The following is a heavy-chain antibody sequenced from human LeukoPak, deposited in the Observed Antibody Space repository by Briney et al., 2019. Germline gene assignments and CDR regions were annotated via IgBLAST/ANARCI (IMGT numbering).Heavy chain of an antibody. CDR1: GFTFSSYA. V-gene: IGHV3-30-3*01. CDR2: ISYDGSNK. D-gene: IGHD2-8*01. Sequence: GGSLRLSCAASGFTFSSYAMHWVRQAPGKGLEWVAVISYDGSNKYYADSVKGRFTISRDNAKNSLYLQMNSLRAEDTAVYYCARTYCTNGVCYNDYYYGMDVWGQGTTVTVSS. J-gene: IGHJ6*02. CDR3: ARTYCTNGVCYNDYYYGMDV.